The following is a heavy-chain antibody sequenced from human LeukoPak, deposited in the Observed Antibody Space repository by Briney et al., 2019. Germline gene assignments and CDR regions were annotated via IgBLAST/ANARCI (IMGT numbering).Heavy chain of an antibody. J-gene: IGHJ5*02. D-gene: IGHD3-10*01. CDR2: IIPIFGTA. CDR1: GGTFSSYA. Sequence: GASVKVSCKASGGTFSSYAISWVRQAPGQGLEWMGRIIPIFGTANYAQKFQGRVTITTDESTSTAYMELSSLRSEDTAVYYCARYYYGSGHWFDPWGQGTLVTVSS. CDR3: ARYYYGSGHWFDP. V-gene: IGHV1-69*05.